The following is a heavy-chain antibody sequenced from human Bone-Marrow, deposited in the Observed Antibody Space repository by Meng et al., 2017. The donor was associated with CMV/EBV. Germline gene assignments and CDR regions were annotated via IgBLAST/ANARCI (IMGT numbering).Heavy chain of an antibody. CDR1: GFTFSSYS. D-gene: IGHD6-25*01. CDR3: ARESGDY. V-gene: IGHV3-21*01. Sequence: GESLKISCAASGFTFSSYSMNWVRQAPGKGLEWVSSISSSSSYIYYADSVKGRFTISRDNAKNSLYLQMNSLRAEDTAVYYCARESGDYWGQGTLVTFSS. J-gene: IGHJ4*02. CDR2: ISSSSSYI.